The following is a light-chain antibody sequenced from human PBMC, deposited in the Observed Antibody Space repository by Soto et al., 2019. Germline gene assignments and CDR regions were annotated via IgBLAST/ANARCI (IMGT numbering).Light chain of an antibody. V-gene: IGLV2-14*03. CDR1: VSDVGGYDS. Sequence: QSVLAQPASVSGSPGQSITISCTGTVSDVGGYDSVSWYHQHTGRAPKLIIYGVNNRPSGVSNRFSASKSAATASLTISGLQAEVEANYYCCSYTTSTAAVFGTGTKVTVL. CDR2: GVN. CDR3: CSYTTSTAAV. J-gene: IGLJ1*01.